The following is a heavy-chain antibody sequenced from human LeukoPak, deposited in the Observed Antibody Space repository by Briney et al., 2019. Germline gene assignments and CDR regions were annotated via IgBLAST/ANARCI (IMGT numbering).Heavy chain of an antibody. CDR1: GGTFSSYA. V-gene: IGHV1-69*13. D-gene: IGHD2-2*01. Sequence: SVTVSCTASGGTFSSYAISWVRQAPGQGLEWMGGIIPIFGIANYAQKFQGRVTITADESTSTAYMELSSLRSEDTAVYYCARTPYRNYFDYWGQGTLVTVSS. CDR2: IIPIFGIA. J-gene: IGHJ4*02. CDR3: ARTPYRNYFDY.